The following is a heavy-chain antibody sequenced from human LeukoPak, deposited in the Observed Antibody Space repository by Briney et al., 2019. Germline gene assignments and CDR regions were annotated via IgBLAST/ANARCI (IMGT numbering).Heavy chain of an antibody. J-gene: IGHJ6*03. CDR3: ARFGRRYDFWSGYYTGIRDYYYMDV. D-gene: IGHD3-3*01. V-gene: IGHV4-59*01. Sequence: PSETLSLTCTVSGGSISSYYWSWIRQPPGKGLEWIGYIYYSGSTNYNPSLKSRVTISVDTSKNQFSLKLSSVTAADTAVYYCARFGRRYDFWSGYYTGIRDYYYMDVWGKGTTVTVS. CDR1: GGSISSYY. CDR2: IYYSGST.